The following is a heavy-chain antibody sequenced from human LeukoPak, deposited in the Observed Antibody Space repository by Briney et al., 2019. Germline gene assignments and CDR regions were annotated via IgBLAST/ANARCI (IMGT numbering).Heavy chain of an antibody. V-gene: IGHV1-2*02. J-gene: IGHJ3*02. CDR3: ARGWELLSRGAFDI. D-gene: IGHD1-26*01. CDR2: INPNSGGT. Sequence: ASVKVSCKASGYTFTGYYMHWVRQAPGQGLEWMGWINPNSGGTNYAQKFQGRVTMTRDTSISTAYMELSRLRSDDTAVYYCARGWELLSRGAFDIWGQGTMVTVSS. CDR1: GYTFTGYY.